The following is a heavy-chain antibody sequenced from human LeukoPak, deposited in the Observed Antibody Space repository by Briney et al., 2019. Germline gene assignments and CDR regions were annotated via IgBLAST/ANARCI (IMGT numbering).Heavy chain of an antibody. V-gene: IGHV3-30*04. D-gene: IGHD3-3*01. CDR2: ISYDGRNDK. CDR1: GFTFNSYA. CDR3: ARDSGYGFWSGYFAIDY. Sequence: GGSLRLSCAASGFTFNSYAMHWVRQAPGKGLQWVAVISYDGRNDKYYADSVKGRLTISRDNSKNTLYVQMNSLRAEDTAVYYCARDSGYGFWSGYFAIDYWGQGTLVTVSS. J-gene: IGHJ4*02.